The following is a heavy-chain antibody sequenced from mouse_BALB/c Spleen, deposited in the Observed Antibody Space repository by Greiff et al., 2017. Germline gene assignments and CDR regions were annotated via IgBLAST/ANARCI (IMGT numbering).Heavy chain of an antibody. CDR2: IAPYNGGN. CDR1: GYPFTDYN. D-gene: IGHD2-14*01. V-gene: IGHV1-18*01. Sequence: EVQLQQSGPELVKPGASVKIPCKASGYPFTDYNMDWVKQSHGKSLEWIGDIAPYNGGNSYTQKFKGKATLTVDKSSSTAYREIRSLTSEESAVCYCAREGGGYDYFDYGGQGTTLTVSA. J-gene: IGHJ2*01. CDR3: AREGGGYDYFDY.